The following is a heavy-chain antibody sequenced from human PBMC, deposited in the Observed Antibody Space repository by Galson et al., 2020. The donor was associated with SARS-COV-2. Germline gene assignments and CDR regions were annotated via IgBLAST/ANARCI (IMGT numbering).Heavy chain of an antibody. CDR2: MSASGVDR. D-gene: IGHD3-22*01. J-gene: IGHJ4*02. CDR1: GFDFSSYA. V-gene: IGHV3-23*01. CDR3: AKEEHTNGYYYFFDY. Sequence: GGSLRLSCAASGFDFSSYAMTWVRQAPGKGLEWVSTMSASGVDRNYADSVKGRFTISRDNSKNTLYLQINSLRAEDTAVYYCAKEEHTNGYYYFFDYWGQGTLVTVSS.